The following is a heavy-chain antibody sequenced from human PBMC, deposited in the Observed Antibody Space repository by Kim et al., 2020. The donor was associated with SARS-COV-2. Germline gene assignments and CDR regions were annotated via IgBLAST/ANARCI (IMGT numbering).Heavy chain of an antibody. D-gene: IGHD3-10*01. V-gene: IGHV5-51*01. J-gene: IGHJ2*01. Sequence: GESLKISCKGSGYSFTSYWIGWVRQMPGKGLEWMGIIYPGDSDTRYSPSFQGQVTISADKSISTAYLQWSSLKASDTAMYYCARLRGGGFGLRPTRHQYWYFDLWGRGTLVTVSS. CDR3: ARLRGGGFGLRPTRHQYWYFDL. CDR1: GYSFTSYW. CDR2: IYPGDSDT.